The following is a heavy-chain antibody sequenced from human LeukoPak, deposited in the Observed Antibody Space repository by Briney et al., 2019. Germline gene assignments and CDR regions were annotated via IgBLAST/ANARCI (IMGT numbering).Heavy chain of an antibody. CDR2: IKSKSDGGTT. CDR1: GFTFSNAW. J-gene: IGHJ4*02. D-gene: IGHD3/OR15-3a*01. CDR3: TTWTGY. V-gene: IGHV3-15*01. Sequence: PGGSLRLSCAASGFTFSNAWMTWVRQAPGKGLEWVGRIKSKSDGGTTDYAAPVKGRFSISREESESTLYLQMNSLKIEDTAVYYCTTWTGYWGQGTLVTVSS.